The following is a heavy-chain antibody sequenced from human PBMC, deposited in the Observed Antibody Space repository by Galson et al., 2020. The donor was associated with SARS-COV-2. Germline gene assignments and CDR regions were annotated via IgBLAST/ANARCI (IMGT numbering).Heavy chain of an antibody. Sequence: GGSLRLSCAASGFTFSSYGMHWVRQAPGKGLEWVAVIWYDGSNKYYADSVKGRFTISRDNSKNTLYLQMNSLRAEDTAVYYCARGRVESSSWYGYYFDYWGQGTLVTVSS. J-gene: IGHJ4*02. CDR3: ARGRVESSSWYGYYFDY. D-gene: IGHD6-13*01. V-gene: IGHV3-33*01. CDR1: GFTFSSYG. CDR2: IWYDGSNK.